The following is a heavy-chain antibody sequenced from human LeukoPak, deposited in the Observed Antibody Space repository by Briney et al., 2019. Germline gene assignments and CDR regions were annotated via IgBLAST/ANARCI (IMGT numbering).Heavy chain of an antibody. CDR3: ARVRTMIVVVITTPFFDY. CDR1: GGSFSGYY. D-gene: IGHD3-22*01. CDR2: INHSGST. J-gene: IGHJ4*02. V-gene: IGHV4-34*01. Sequence: SETLSLTCAVYGGSFSGYYWSWIRQPPGKGLEWIGEINHSGSTNYNPSLKIRVTISVDTSKNQFSLKLSSVTAADTAVYYCARVRTMIVVVITTPFFDYWGQGTLVTVSS.